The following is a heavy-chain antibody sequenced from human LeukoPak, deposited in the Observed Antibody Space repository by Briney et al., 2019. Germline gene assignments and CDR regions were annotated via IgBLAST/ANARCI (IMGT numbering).Heavy chain of an antibody. CDR1: GFTFSGSA. Sequence: GGSLRLSCAASGFTFSGSAMHWVRQASGKGLEWVGRIRSKANSYATAYAASVKGSVTISRDDSKNTAYLQMNSLKTEDTAVYYCTSFVDTAMMYYFDYWGRGTLVTVSS. CDR2: IRSKANSYAT. J-gene: IGHJ4*02. CDR3: TSFVDTAMMYYFDY. V-gene: IGHV3-73*01. D-gene: IGHD5-18*01.